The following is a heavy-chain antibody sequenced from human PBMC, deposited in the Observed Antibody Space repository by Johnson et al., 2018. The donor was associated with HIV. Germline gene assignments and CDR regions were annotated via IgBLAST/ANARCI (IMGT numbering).Heavy chain of an antibody. Sequence: VQLLESGGGLVQPGGSLRLSCAASGFTFSSYAMSWVRQAPGKGLEWVSAISGSGGSTYYADSVKGRFTISRDNSKNTLYLQMNRLRAEDTAVYYCAKDLYSSSWTNDAFDIWGQGTMVTVSS. CDR1: GFTFSSYA. V-gene: IGHV3-23*01. D-gene: IGHD6-13*01. CDR2: ISGSGGST. CDR3: AKDLYSSSWTNDAFDI. J-gene: IGHJ3*02.